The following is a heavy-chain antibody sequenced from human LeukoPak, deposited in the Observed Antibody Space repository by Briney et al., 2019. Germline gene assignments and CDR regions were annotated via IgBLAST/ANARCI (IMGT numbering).Heavy chain of an antibody. Sequence: GGSLRLSCAASGFTVSSNYMSWVRQAPGKGLEWVSVIYSGGSTYYADSVKGRFTISRDNAKNTLYLQMNSLRAEDTAVYYCARVMSGYYVVLDVWGQGTMVTVSS. J-gene: IGHJ3*01. CDR1: GFTVSSNY. D-gene: IGHD3-3*01. CDR2: IYSGGST. CDR3: ARVMSGYYVVLDV. V-gene: IGHV3-53*01.